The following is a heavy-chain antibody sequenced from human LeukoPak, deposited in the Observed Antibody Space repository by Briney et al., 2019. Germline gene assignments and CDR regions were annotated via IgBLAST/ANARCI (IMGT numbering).Heavy chain of an antibody. CDR1: GYSISDGYH. J-gene: IGHJ4*02. D-gene: IGHD6-13*01. CDR3: AREEGIAAAGALEY. Sequence: SETLSLTCTVSGYSISDGYHWGWIRQPPGKGLEWIGSIYHRRSSYCNPSLKSRVIISVDTSKNQFSLKLTSVTAADTAVYYCAREEGIAAAGALEYWGQGILVTVSS. CDR2: IYHRRSS. V-gene: IGHV4-38-2*02.